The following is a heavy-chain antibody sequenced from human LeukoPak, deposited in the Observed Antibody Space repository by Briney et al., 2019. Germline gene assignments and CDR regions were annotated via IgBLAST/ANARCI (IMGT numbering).Heavy chain of an antibody. CDR2: IYYTGST. D-gene: IGHD3-16*01. CDR3: ARDKLSFGSRYNWFDP. CDR1: GGSISSYY. V-gene: IGHV4-59*01. J-gene: IGHJ5*02. Sequence: SETLSLTCTVSGGSISSYYWSWIRQPPGKGLEWIGYIYYTGSTSYNPSLKSRVTISVDTSKNQFSLKLTSVTAADTAVYYCARDKLSFGSRYNWFDPWGQGSLVTVSS.